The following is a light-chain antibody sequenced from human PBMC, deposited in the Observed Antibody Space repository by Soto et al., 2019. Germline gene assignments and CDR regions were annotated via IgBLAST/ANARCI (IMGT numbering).Light chain of an antibody. CDR3: SSYTRSNTVV. Sequence: SVLTQPASVSGSPGQSITISCIGTSSDIGAYNSVSWYQQHPGKAPKLMIYEVNNRPSGVSNRFSGSKSGNTAALTISGLQAEDEADYYCSSYTRSNTVVFGGGTKVTVL. CDR1: SSDIGAYNS. J-gene: IGLJ2*01. CDR2: EVN. V-gene: IGLV2-14*01.